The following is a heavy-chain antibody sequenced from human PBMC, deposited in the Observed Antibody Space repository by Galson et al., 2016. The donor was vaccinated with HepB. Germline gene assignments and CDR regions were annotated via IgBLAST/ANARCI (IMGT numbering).Heavy chain of an antibody. V-gene: IGHV3-30*18. Sequence: SLRLSCAASGFTFSSYGTHWVRQAPGKGLEWLAFMSHDGSSKYYADSVKGRFTISRDNSKNTVYLQMNSLRAEDTAVYYCAKWSRWELQRPFSDIWGQGTMVFVSS. CDR2: MSHDGSSK. CDR1: GFTFSSYG. J-gene: IGHJ3*02. D-gene: IGHD1-26*01. CDR3: AKWSRWELQRPFSDI.